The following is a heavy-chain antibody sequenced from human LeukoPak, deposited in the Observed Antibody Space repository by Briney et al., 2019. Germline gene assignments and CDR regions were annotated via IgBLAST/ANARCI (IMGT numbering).Heavy chain of an antibody. V-gene: IGHV1-2*02. J-gene: IGHJ5*02. CDR3: ARGRLNGNWFDP. CDR1: GYTFTGYY. CDR2: INPNSGGT. Sequence: ASLKDSCKASGYTFTGYYMHWVRQAPGQGLEWMGWINPNSGGTNYAQKFQGRVTMTRDTSISTAYMELSRLRSDDTAVYYCARGRLNGNWFDPWGQGTLVTVSS.